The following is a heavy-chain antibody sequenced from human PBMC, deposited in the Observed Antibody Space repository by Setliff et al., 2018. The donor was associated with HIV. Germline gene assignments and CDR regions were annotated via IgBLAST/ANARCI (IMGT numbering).Heavy chain of an antibody. Sequence: GASVKVSCKVSGYTFPDYSMQWVRQAPGKGLEWMGLIDPDRGDTVYAEKFQGRVTITADRSIDIAYMKLTSLRSEDTAMYFCAWGTQRPIDSWGQGTLVTVSS. CDR2: IDPDRGDT. D-gene: IGHD3-16*01. V-gene: IGHV1-69-2*01. J-gene: IGHJ4*02. CDR3: AWGTQRPIDS. CDR1: GYTFPDYS.